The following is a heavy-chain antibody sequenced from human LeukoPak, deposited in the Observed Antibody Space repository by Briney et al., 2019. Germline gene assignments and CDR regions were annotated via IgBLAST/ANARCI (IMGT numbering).Heavy chain of an antibody. J-gene: IGHJ4*02. Sequence: SETLSLACTVSGGSISSSSYYWGWIRQPPGKGLEWIGSIYHSGSTYYNPSLKSRVPISVDTSKNQISLKLSSVTAADTALYYCARVWTDSGSYYDDRGAFDYWGQGTLVTVSS. CDR2: IYHSGST. CDR1: GGSISSSSYY. D-gene: IGHD1-26*01. V-gene: IGHV4-39*07. CDR3: ARVWTDSGSYYDDRGAFDY.